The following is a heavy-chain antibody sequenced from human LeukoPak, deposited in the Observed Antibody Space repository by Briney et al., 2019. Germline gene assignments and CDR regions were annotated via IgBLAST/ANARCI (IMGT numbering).Heavy chain of an antibody. V-gene: IGHV1-24*01. J-gene: IGHJ4*02. CDR3: ATSLFPYSANEDS. CDR2: FDPEDGET. CDR1: GHTLSGLS. Sequence: ASVKVSCKVSGHTLSGLSMHWVRQAPGKGLEGMGGFDPEDGETIYAQKLQGRLTMTEDTSTDTAYMELSSLRSEDTAIYYCATSLFPYSANEDSWGQGTLVTVSS. D-gene: IGHD5-12*01.